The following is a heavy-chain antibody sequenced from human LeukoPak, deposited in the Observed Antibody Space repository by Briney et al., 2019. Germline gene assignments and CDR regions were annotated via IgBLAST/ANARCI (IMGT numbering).Heavy chain of an antibody. CDR3: ARDLFPSTTAYFDY. Sequence: GGSLRLSCAASGFTFSGSALHWVRQASGKGLEWVGRIRSTANGYATAYAASVKGRFTISRDDSKNTAYLQMDSLKTEDTAVYYCARDLFPSTTAYFDYWGQGTLVTVSS. D-gene: IGHD4-11*01. J-gene: IGHJ4*02. CDR1: GFTFSGSA. V-gene: IGHV3-73*01. CDR2: IRSTANGYAT.